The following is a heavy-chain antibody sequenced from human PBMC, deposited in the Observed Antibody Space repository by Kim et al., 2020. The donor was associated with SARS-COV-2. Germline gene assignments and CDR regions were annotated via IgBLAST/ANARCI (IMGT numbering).Heavy chain of an antibody. CDR3: ARRVGGFDP. D-gene: IGHD2-2*01. J-gene: IGHJ5*02. Sequence: GSTYYNPSLKSRVTISVDTSKNQFSLKLSSVTAADTAVYYCARRVGGFDPWGQGTLVTVSS. CDR2: GST. V-gene: IGHV4-39*01.